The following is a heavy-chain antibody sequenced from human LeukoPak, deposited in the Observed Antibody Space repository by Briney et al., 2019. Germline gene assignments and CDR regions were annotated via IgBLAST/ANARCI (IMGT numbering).Heavy chain of an antibody. Sequence: ASVKVSCKASGYTFTIYDINWVRQATGQGLEWMGWMNPNSGNTGYAQKFQGRVTMTRNTSISTAYMELSSLRSEDTAVYYCARGLGDFWSGYYTQYYYYYYGMDVWGQGTTVTVSS. V-gene: IGHV1-8*01. CDR3: ARGLGDFWSGYYTQYYYYYYGMDV. J-gene: IGHJ6*02. D-gene: IGHD3-3*01. CDR2: MNPNSGNT. CDR1: GYTFTIYD.